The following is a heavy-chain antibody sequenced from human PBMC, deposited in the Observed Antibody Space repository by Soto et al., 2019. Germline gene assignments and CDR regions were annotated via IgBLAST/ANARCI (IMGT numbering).Heavy chain of an antibody. CDR2: IHVANSNT. V-gene: IGHV1-3*05. D-gene: IGHD3-10*01. J-gene: IGHJ4*01. CDR3: ARGNLRSSYPYYFDY. Sequence: QVQLVQYVAEQTKPGASVKVSCKASGYTFIRSAMHWVRHAPGQRREWLGGIHVANSNTKYRQKFQGRVTITRDTSASKDYMELSSLKSEDTAVYYWARGNLRSSYPYYFDYWGHDTLVTATS. CDR1: GYTFIRSA.